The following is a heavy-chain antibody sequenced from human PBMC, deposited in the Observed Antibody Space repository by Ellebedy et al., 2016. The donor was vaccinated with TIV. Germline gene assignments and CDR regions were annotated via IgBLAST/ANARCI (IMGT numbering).Heavy chain of an antibody. CDR2: INPSGGST. J-gene: IGHJ6*02. Sequence: ASVKVSCKASGYTFTSYYMHWVRQAPGQGLEWMGIINPSGGSTSYAQKLQGRVTMTRDTSTSTVYMELSSLRSEDTAVYYCARGDGSGLLYYYYGMDVWGQGTTVTVSS. V-gene: IGHV1-46*04. CDR3: ARGDGSGLLYYYYGMDV. D-gene: IGHD3-10*01. CDR1: GYTFTSYY.